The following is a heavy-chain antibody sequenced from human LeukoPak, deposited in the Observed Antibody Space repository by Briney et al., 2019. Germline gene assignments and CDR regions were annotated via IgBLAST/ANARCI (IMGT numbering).Heavy chain of an antibody. CDR3: ARDFPFEGYYDSSGYE. D-gene: IGHD3-22*01. Sequence: GASVKVSCKASGYTFTGYYMHWVRQAPGQGLEWMGWINPNSGGTNYAQKFQGRVTMTRDTSISTAYMELSRLRSDDTAVYYCARDFPFEGYYDSSGYEWGQGTLVTVSS. CDR2: INPNSGGT. V-gene: IGHV1-2*02. CDR1: GYTFTGYY. J-gene: IGHJ4*02.